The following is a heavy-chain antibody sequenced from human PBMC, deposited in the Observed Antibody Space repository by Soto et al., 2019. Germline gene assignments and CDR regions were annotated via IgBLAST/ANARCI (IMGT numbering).Heavy chain of an antibody. CDR2: MNPNSGNT. CDR1: GYTFTSYD. CDR3: ARDIWEAMGGYDDPIHYYYYYMDV. D-gene: IGHD5-12*01. Sequence: ASVKVSCKASGYTFTSYDINWVRQATGQGLEWMGWMNPNSGNTGYAQKFQGRVTMTRNTSISTAYMELSSLRSEDTAVYYCARDIWEAMGGYDDPIHYYYYYMDVWGKGTTVTVSS. J-gene: IGHJ6*03. V-gene: IGHV1-8*02.